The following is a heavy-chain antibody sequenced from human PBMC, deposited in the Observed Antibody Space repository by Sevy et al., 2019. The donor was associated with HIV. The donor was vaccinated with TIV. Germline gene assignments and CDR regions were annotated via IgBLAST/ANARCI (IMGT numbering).Heavy chain of an antibody. Sequence: GGSLRLSCAASGFTFSSYAMSWVRQAPGKGLEWVSAISGSGGSTYYSDSVKGRFTISRDNSKNTLYLQMNSLRAEDTAVYYCAKDMVKGIAGIWGQGTMVTVSS. CDR1: GFTFSSYA. D-gene: IGHD6-13*01. CDR2: ISGSGGST. CDR3: AKDMVKGIAGI. J-gene: IGHJ3*02. V-gene: IGHV3-23*01.